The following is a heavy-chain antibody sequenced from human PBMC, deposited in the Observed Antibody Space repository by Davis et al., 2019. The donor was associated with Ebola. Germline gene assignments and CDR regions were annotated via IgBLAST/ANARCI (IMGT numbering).Heavy chain of an antibody. Sequence: PSETLSLTCTVSGGSISSYYWSWIRQPPGKGLEWIGYIYYSGSTNYNPSLKSRVTISVDTSKNQFSLKLSSVTAADTAVYYCARGAGNYGMDVWGQGTLVTVSS. CDR1: GGSISSYY. CDR3: ARGAGNYGMDV. V-gene: IGHV4-59*12. CDR2: IYYSGST. J-gene: IGHJ6*02.